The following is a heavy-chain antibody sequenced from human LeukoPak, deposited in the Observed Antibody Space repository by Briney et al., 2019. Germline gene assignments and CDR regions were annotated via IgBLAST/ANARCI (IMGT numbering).Heavy chain of an antibody. D-gene: IGHD3-3*01. V-gene: IGHV3-7*03. CDR3: AKGVDFWSGPNY. CDR2: IKQDGSEK. CDR1: GFTLSTYW. J-gene: IGHJ4*02. Sequence: GGSLRLSCAASGFTLSTYWMSWVRQAPGKGLEWVANIKQDGSEKYYVDSVKGRFTISRDNAKNSLYLQMNGLRAEDTAVYYCAKGVDFWSGPNYWGQGTLVTVSS.